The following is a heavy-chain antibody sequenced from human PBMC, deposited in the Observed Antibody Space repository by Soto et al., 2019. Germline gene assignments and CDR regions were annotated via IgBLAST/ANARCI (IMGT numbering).Heavy chain of an antibody. V-gene: IGHV3-21*01. CDR3: ARDRDLRFTSHYYGMDV. D-gene: IGHD3-3*01. J-gene: IGHJ6*02. Sequence: EVQLVESGGGLVKPGGALRLSCAASGFTFRSYSMNWIRQAPGKGLEVVSSISSSWNYTYHSDSVKGRFTISRENAKNSLYLQMNNLRAEDTAVYYCARDRDLRFTSHYYGMDVWGQGTTVTVSS. CDR1: GFTFRSYS. CDR2: ISSSWNYT.